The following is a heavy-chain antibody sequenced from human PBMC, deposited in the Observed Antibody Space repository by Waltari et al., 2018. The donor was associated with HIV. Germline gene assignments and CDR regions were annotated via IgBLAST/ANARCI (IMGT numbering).Heavy chain of an antibody. J-gene: IGHJ4*02. V-gene: IGHV3-48*01. CDR2: LSSSSSTK. Sequence: EVQLVESGGGLVQPGGSLSLSCAASGFTFSSYSMNWVRQAPGKGLEWVSYLSSSSSTKNYADSVKGRFTMSRDKAKNALYLQMTGLRAEDTAVYYWAGGPYSSSWYGVDYWGQGTLVTVSS. CDR1: GFTFSSYS. D-gene: IGHD6-13*01. CDR3: AGGPYSSSWYGVDY.